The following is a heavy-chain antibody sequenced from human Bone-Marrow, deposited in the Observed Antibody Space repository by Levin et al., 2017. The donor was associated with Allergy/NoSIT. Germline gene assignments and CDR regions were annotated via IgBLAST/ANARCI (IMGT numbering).Heavy chain of an antibody. Sequence: TLSLTCVVSGYSISSNCYWGWIRQPPGKGLEWIGNIYHSGNTFYNPSLRSRVTISVDTSKNQFSLKLNSVTAADTAVYYCARDCGDLIENWFDSWGQGTLVTVSS. J-gene: IGHJ5*01. CDR3: ARDCGDLIENWFDS. V-gene: IGHV4-38-2*02. CDR2: IYHSGNT. D-gene: IGHD3-22*01. CDR1: GYSISSNCY.